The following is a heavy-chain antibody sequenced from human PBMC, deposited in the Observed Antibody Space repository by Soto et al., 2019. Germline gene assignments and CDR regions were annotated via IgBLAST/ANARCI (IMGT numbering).Heavy chain of an antibody. CDR3: AKEGGSSSWYLDY. V-gene: IGHV3-66*01. CDR1: GFTVSTKY. Sequence: GGSLRLSCAASGFTVSTKYMSWVRQAPGKGLEWVSVIYSGGSTFYADSVRGRFTISRDNSKNTLYLQMNSLRAEDTAVYYCAKEGGSSSWYLDYWGQGTLVTVSS. CDR2: IYSGGST. D-gene: IGHD6-13*01. J-gene: IGHJ4*02.